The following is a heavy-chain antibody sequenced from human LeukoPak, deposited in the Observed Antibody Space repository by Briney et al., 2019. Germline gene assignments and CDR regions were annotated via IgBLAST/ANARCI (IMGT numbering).Heavy chain of an antibody. CDR2: ISSSSSTI. CDR3: VKYGDNYDYGHA. CDR1: GFTFSSFA. J-gene: IGHJ4*02. V-gene: IGHV3-23*01. Sequence: GGSLRLSCAASGFTFSSFAMNWVRQAPGKGLEWVSYISSSSSTIYYADSVKGRFTISRDNSKNTLHLQMNSVRAEDTAIYYCVKYGDNYDYGHAWGQGTLVTVSS. D-gene: IGHD3-16*01.